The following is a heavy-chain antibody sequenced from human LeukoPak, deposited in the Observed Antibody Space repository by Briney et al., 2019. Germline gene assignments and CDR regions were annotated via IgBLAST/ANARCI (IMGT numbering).Heavy chain of an antibody. CDR1: GFTFSSYS. V-gene: IGHV3-21*01. CDR3: ARSVAAAGTNY. J-gene: IGHJ4*02. D-gene: IGHD6-13*01. CDR2: ISSSSSYI. Sequence: GGSLRLFCAASGFTFSSYSMNWVRQAPGKGLEWVSSISSSSSYIYYADSVKGRFTISRDNAKNSLYLQMNSLRAEDTAVYYCARSVAAAGTNYWGQGTLVTVSS.